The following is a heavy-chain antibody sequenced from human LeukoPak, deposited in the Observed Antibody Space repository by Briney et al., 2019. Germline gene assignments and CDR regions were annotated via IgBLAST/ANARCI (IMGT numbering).Heavy chain of an antibody. CDR2: ISPNNGNT. Sequence: ASVKVSCKASGYIFFNYGINWVRQAPGQSLEWMGWISPNNGNTDFAQNFQDRVTMTTDASTSTVYMELRSLRSDDTAMYYCARGPGSRSYWSNSGMDVWGQGTTVTVSS. J-gene: IGHJ6*02. V-gene: IGHV1-18*01. CDR3: ARGPGSRSYWSNSGMDV. CDR1: GYIFFNYG. D-gene: IGHD3-10*01.